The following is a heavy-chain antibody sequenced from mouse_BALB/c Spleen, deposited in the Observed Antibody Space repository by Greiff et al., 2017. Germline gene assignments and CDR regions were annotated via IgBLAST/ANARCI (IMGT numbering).Heavy chain of an antibody. CDR3: ARGDGTAFAY. D-gene: IGHD4-1*01. CDR1: GYTFTDYN. Sequence: EVQLQESGPELVKPGASVKISCKASGYTFTDYNMHWVKQSHGKSLEWIGYIYPYNGGTGYNQKFKSKATLTVDNSSSTAYMELRSLTSEDSAVYYCARGDGTAFAYWGQGTLVTVSA. J-gene: IGHJ3*01. CDR2: IYPYNGGT. V-gene: IGHV1S29*02.